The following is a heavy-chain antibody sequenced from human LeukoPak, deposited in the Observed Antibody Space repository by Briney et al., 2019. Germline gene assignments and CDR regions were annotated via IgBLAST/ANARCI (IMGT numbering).Heavy chain of an antibody. CDR3: ARGRTVTNI. CDR2: IYYSGST. J-gene: IGHJ3*02. V-gene: IGHV4-59*01. D-gene: IGHD4-17*01. Sequence: SETLSLTCTVSSGSISSYYRSWIRQPPGKGLEWIGYIYYSGSTNHNPSLKSRVTISVDTSKNQFSLKLSSVTAADTAVYYCARGRTVTNIWGQGRMVTVSS. CDR1: SGSISSYY.